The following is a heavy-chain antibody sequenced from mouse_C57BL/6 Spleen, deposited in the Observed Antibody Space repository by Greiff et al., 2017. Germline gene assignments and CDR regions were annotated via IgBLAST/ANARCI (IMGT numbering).Heavy chain of an antibody. CDR1: GFTFSSYG. V-gene: IGHV5-6*01. Sequence: EVMLVESGGDLVKPGGSLKLSCAASGFTFSSYGMSWVRQTPDKRLEWVATISSGGSYTYYPDSVKGRFTISRDNAKNTLYLQMSSLKSEDTAMYYCARQDGIYYGSRLRGYFDYWGQGTTLTVSS. CDR2: ISSGGSYT. CDR3: ARQDGIYYGSRLRGYFDY. D-gene: IGHD1-1*01. J-gene: IGHJ2*01.